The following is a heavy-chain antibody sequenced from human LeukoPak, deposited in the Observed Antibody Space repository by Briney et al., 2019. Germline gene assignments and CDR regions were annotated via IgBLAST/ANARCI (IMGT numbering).Heavy chain of an antibody. D-gene: IGHD2-2*01. Sequence: PGGSLRLSCAASGFTFSNYAMHWVRQAPGKGLAWVAVISYDGSNKYYADSVKGRFTISRDNSKNTLFLQMNSLRAEDTAVYYCASADNYCSSTSCSLRGGVDYWGQGTLVTVSS. J-gene: IGHJ4*02. CDR3: ASADNYCSSTSCSLRGGVDY. V-gene: IGHV3-30-3*01. CDR2: ISYDGSNK. CDR1: GFTFSNYA.